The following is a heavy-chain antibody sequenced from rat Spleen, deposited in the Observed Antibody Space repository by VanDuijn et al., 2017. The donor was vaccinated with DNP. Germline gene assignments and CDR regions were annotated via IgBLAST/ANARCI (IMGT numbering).Heavy chain of an antibody. D-gene: IGHD1-11*01. CDR3: ARGGRSYFDY. Sequence: EVQLVEPGGGLVQPGRSLKLSCAASGFIFSNYDMAWVRQAPGKGLEWVASINTDGGSTYYRDSVKGRFTISRDNAKNTLYLQMNSLRSEDTASYYCARGGRSYFDYWGQGVMVTVSS. CDR2: INTDGGST. V-gene: IGHV5S13*01. CDR1: GFIFSNYD. J-gene: IGHJ2*01.